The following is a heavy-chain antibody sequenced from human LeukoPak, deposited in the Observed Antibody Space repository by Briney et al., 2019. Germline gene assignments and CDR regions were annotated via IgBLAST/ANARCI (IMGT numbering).Heavy chain of an antibody. CDR3: ASQRRSSGLDY. CDR1: RFTFSTYG. V-gene: IGHV3-30*03. CDR2: ISYDGINK. D-gene: IGHD6-19*01. Sequence: GRSLRLSCAASRFTFSTYGMHWVRQAPGKGLEWVALISYDGINKYYADSVKGRFTISRDNSKSTLYLQMSSLRAEDTAVYYCASQRRSSGLDYWGQGTLVTVSS. J-gene: IGHJ4*02.